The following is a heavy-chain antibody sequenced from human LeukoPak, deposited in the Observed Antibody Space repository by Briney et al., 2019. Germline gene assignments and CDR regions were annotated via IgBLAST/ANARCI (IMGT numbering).Heavy chain of an antibody. CDR1: GGSISNYY. CDR2: IYYSGNT. V-gene: IGHV4-39*01. D-gene: IGHD2-21*02. CDR3: ARHLRMGCSGDCDSR. Sequence: SETLSLTCTVSGGSISNYYWSWIRQPPGKGLEWIGTIYYSGNTYYNPSLKSRVTISVDTSKNHFSLELTSVTAADTAVYYCARHLRMGCSGDCDSRWGQGTLVTVSS. J-gene: IGHJ4*02.